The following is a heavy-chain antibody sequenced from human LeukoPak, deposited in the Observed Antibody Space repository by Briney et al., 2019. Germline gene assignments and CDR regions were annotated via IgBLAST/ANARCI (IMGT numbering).Heavy chain of an antibody. Sequence: EPSETLSLTCAVYGGSFSGYYWSWIRQPPGKGLEWIGEINHSGSTNYNPSLKSRVTISVDTSKNQFSLKLSSVTAADTAVYYCARDGSAAAAGYNWFDPWGQGTLDTVSS. V-gene: IGHV4-34*01. J-gene: IGHJ5*02. D-gene: IGHD6-13*01. CDR2: INHSGST. CDR3: ARDGSAAAAGYNWFDP. CDR1: GGSFSGYY.